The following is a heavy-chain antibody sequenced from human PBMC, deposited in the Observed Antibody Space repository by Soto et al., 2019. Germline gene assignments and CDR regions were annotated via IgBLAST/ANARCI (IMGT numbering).Heavy chain of an antibody. D-gene: IGHD3-9*01. CDR3: AREQVLRLFDWIGEDYV. J-gene: IGHJ3*01. Sequence: SETLSLTCTVSGGSVGSGSYYWSWIRQPLGKGLEWIGYIYYSGNTDYNPSLRGRATISVDKAKNHFSMQLTSVTSADGAVYYCAREQVLRLFDWIGEDYV. CDR1: GGSVGSGSYY. CDR2: IYYSGNT. V-gene: IGHV4-61*03.